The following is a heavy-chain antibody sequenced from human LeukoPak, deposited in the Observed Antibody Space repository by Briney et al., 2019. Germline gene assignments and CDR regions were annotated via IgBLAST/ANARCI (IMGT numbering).Heavy chain of an antibody. CDR2: IYYSGST. J-gene: IGHJ3*02. Sequence: SETLSLTCTVSGGSISSSSYYWGWIRQPPGKGLEWIGSIYYSGSTYYNPSLKSRVTISVDTSKNQFSLKLSSVTAADTAVYYCARRVLRFLEWLLYVDDAFDIWGQGTMVTVSS. V-gene: IGHV4-39*01. CDR3: ARRVLRFLEWLLYVDDAFDI. D-gene: IGHD3-3*01. CDR1: GGSISSSSYY.